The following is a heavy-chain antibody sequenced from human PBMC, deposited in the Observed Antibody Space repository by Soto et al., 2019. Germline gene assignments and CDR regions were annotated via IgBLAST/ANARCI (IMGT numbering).Heavy chain of an antibody. Sequence: GESLKISCKGSGYSFTSYWISWVRQMPGKGLEWMGRIDPSDSYTNYSPSSQGHVTISADKSISTAYLQWSSLKASDTAMYYCARQVGPTVTYYYYGMDVWGQGTTVTVSS. D-gene: IGHD1-26*01. CDR2: IDPSDSYT. CDR3: ARQVGPTVTYYYYGMDV. CDR1: GYSFTSYW. V-gene: IGHV5-10-1*01. J-gene: IGHJ6*02.